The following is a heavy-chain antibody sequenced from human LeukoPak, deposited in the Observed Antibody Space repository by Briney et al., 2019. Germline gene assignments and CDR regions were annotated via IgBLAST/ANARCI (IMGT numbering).Heavy chain of an antibody. CDR1: GGSFSGYY. V-gene: IGHV4-34*01. J-gene: IGHJ4*02. D-gene: IGHD3-10*01. CDR2: INHSGST. CDR3: ARSYGGFGELFQSLDY. Sequence: SETLSLTCAVYGGSFSGYYWSWIRQPPGKGLEWIGEINHSGSTNYNPSLKSRVTISVDTSKNQFSLKLSSVTAADTAVYYCARSYGGFGELFQSLDYWGQGTLVTVSS.